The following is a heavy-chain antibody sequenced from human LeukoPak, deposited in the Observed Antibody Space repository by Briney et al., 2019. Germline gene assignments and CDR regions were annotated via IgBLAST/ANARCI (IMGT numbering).Heavy chain of an antibody. J-gene: IGHJ6*03. CDR3: AKDRCSSTSCYGGGFYYYYMDV. V-gene: IGHV3-30*02. D-gene: IGHD2-2*01. CDR1: GFTFSSYG. Sequence: GGSLRISCAASGFTFSSYGMHWVRQAPGKGLEWVAFIRYDGSNKYYADSVKGRFTISRDNSKNTLYLQMNSLRAEDTAVYYCAKDRCSSTSCYGGGFYYYYMDVWGKGETATVSS. CDR2: IRYDGSNK.